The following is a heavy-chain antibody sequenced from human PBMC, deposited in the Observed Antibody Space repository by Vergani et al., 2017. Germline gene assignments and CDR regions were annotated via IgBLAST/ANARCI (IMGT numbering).Heavy chain of an antibody. CDR1: GGSFSGYY. Sequence: QVQLQQWGAGLLKPSETLSLTCAVYGGSFSGYYWSWIRQPPGKGLEWIGEINHSGSTNYNPSLKSRVTISVDTSKNQFSLKVRYVTAADTAVYYCARAIRTSPPNYYYYMAVWGKGTTVTVSS. CDR2: INHSGST. D-gene: IGHD2-2*01. J-gene: IGHJ6*03. CDR3: ARAIRTSPPNYYYYMAV. V-gene: IGHV4-34*01.